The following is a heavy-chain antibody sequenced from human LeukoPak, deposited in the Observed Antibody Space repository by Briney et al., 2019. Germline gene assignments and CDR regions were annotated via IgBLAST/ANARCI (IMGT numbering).Heavy chain of an antibody. D-gene: IGHD3-10*01. CDR3: ARDQGYGSGDYYYYYYMDV. CDR1: GGTFSSYA. J-gene: IGHJ6*03. Sequence: GSSVKVSCKASGGTFSSYAISWVRQAPGQGLEWMGGIIPIFGTANYAQKFQGRVTITTDESTSTAYMELSSLRSEDTAVYYCARDQGYGSGDYYYYYYMDVWGKGTTVTVSS. V-gene: IGHV1-69*05. CDR2: IIPIFGTA.